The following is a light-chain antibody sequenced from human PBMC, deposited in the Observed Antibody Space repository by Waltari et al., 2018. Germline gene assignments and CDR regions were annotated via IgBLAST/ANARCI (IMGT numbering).Light chain of an antibody. CDR3: HQSDSLPT. J-gene: IGKJ4*01. V-gene: IGKV6-21*01. CDR2: YAS. Sequence: EVVLIQSPDFQSVTPKEKVTITCRASQNIGNNLRWYQQKPGQSPKPLYKYASQSFSGVPWRFSGSGSGTDFTLTIISLEAEDAATYYCHQSDSLPTFGGGTKVEIK. CDR1: QNIGNN.